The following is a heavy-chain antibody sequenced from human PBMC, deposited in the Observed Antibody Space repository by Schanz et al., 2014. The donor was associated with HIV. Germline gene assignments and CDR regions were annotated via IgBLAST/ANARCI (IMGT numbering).Heavy chain of an antibody. CDR3: AKTSITLGMDV. Sequence: AQLVESGGGVVQPGKSLRLSCAASGFTFSNHGMSWVRQAPGKGLEWVSSISGGSGSTFYADSVKGRFTISRVNSKNTLYLQMNSLRAEDTAIYYCAKTSITLGMDVWGQGTKVTVS. V-gene: IGHV3-23*04. D-gene: IGHD1-20*01. CDR2: ISGGSGST. CDR1: GFTFSNHG. J-gene: IGHJ6*02.